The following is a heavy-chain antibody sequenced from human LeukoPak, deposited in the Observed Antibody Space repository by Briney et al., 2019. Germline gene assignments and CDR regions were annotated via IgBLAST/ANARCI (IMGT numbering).Heavy chain of an antibody. D-gene: IGHD6-19*01. CDR1: GGSISSSNW. V-gene: IGHV4-4*02. J-gene: IGHJ1*01. Sequence: TPSGTLSLTCAVSGGSISSSNWWSWVRQPPGKGLEWIGEIYHSGSTNYNPSLKSRVTISVDKSKNQFSLKLSSVTAADTAVYYCASGLGSSGWYGEYFQHWGQGTLVTVSS. CDR2: IYHSGST. CDR3: ASGLGSSGWYGEYFQH.